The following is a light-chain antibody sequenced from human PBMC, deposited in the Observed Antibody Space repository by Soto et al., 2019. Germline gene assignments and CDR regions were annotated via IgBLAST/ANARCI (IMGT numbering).Light chain of an antibody. V-gene: IGKV3-20*01. CDR3: QQYGSLVT. CDR2: AAS. Sequence: EIVLTQSPATLSLSPGERATLSCRASQSVSSSNLAWYQQKPAQAPRLLIYAASRRAPGIPERFSGSGSGTDFTLTISRLEPEDFAVYYCQQYGSLVTFGQGTKVDIK. CDR1: QSVSSSN. J-gene: IGKJ1*01.